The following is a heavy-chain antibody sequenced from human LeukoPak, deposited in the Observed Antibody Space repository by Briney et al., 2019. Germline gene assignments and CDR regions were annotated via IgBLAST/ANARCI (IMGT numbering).Heavy chain of an antibody. Sequence: SETLSLTCTVSGAPITRYYWSWIRQPPGKGLEWIGSIYYSGSTYYNPSLKSRVTISVDTSKNQFSLKLSSVTAADTAVYYCASPLNYYGSGSYAYFDYWGQGTLVTVSS. J-gene: IGHJ4*02. CDR3: ASPLNYYGSGSYAYFDY. CDR1: GAPITRYY. D-gene: IGHD3-10*01. CDR2: IYYSGST. V-gene: IGHV4-59*05.